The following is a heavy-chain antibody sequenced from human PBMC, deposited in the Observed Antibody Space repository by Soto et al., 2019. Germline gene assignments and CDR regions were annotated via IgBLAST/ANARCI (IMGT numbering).Heavy chain of an antibody. Sequence: SVKVSCKASCYTFTSYGISWVRQAPGQGLEGMGWISAYNGNTNYAQKLQGRVTMTTDTSTSTADMELRSLRSDDTAVYYCARDGWSGYYSSAYWGQGTLVTVSS. CDR2: ISAYNGNT. J-gene: IGHJ4*02. CDR1: CYTFTSYG. V-gene: IGHV1-18*01. D-gene: IGHD3-3*01. CDR3: ARDGWSGYYSSAY.